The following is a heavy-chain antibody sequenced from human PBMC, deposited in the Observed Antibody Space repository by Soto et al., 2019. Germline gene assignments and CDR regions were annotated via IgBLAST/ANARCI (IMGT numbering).Heavy chain of an antibody. CDR3: ARDIIVMSRSGMDV. Sequence: EEQLVESGGGLVRPGGSLRLSCAASDFTFSIYTMNWVRQAPGKGLEWLADINSGSGTTYYADSVQGRVTISRDDAQKALFLQMSNLRDEDTAVYYCARDIIVMSRSGMDVWGQGTTVIVSS. V-gene: IGHV3-48*02. CDR2: INSGSGTT. J-gene: IGHJ6*02. D-gene: IGHD3-22*01. CDR1: DFTFSIYT.